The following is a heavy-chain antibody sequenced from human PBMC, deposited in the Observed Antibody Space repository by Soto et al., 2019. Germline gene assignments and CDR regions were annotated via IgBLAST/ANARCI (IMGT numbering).Heavy chain of an antibody. J-gene: IGHJ4*02. CDR3: ARQHDF. Sequence: SETLSLTCTVSGGSISSYYWSWIRQPPGKGLEWIGYIYYSGSTNYNPSLKSRVTISVDTSKNQFSLKLSSVTAADTAVYYCARQHDFWGQGILVTVAS. CDR1: GGSISSYY. CDR2: IYYSGST. V-gene: IGHV4-59*08.